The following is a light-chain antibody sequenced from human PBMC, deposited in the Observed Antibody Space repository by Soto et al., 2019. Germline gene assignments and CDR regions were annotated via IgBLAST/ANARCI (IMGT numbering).Light chain of an antibody. CDR3: SSYTIYSTLLL. CDR1: SSDIGGYKY. V-gene: IGLV2-14*01. CDR2: EVT. J-gene: IGLJ2*01. Sequence: QSALTQPASVSGSHGPSITISCTGTSSDIGGYKYVSWYQQHPGKAPKLIIYEVTNRPSGVSDRFSGSKSGNTASLTISGLQAEDEADYYCSSYTIYSTLLLFGGGTHLTVL.